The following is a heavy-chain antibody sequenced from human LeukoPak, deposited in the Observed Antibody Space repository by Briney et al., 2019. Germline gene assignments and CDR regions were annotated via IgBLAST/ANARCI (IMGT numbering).Heavy chain of an antibody. CDR2: ISSSSSYI. J-gene: IGHJ4*02. V-gene: IGHV3-21*04. Sequence: GGSLRLSCAASGFTFSSYSMNWVRQAPGKGLEWVSSISSSSSYIYYADSVKGRFTISRDNAKNPLYLQMNSLRAEDTAVYYCARARKSGYSYGLDYWGQGTLVTVSS. CDR1: GFTFSSYS. CDR3: ARARKSGYSYGLDY. D-gene: IGHD5-18*01.